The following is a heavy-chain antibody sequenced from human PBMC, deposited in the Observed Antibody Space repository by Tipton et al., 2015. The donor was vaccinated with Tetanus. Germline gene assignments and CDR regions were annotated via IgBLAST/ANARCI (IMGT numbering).Heavy chain of an antibody. V-gene: IGHV4-59*01. Sequence: LRLSCTVSGVSISSYYWSWIRQSPGEGLEWIGYIFYAGSTNSNPSLKSRVTISVDKAKNQFSLKLTSVTAVDTAVYYCARATEHDIMTGYDNWGLGTQVTVSS. CDR3: ARATEHDIMTGYDN. J-gene: IGHJ4*02. CDR1: GVSISSYY. D-gene: IGHD3-9*01. CDR2: IFYAGST.